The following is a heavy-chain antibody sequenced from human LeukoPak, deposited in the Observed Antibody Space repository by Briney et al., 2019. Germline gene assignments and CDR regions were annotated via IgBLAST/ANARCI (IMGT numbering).Heavy chain of an antibody. CDR1: GGSISSTIHY. D-gene: IGHD3-9*01. J-gene: IGHJ3*02. CDR2: IYHTGST. V-gene: IGHV4-39*01. CDR3: ARQGTDYDILTGYARAFDI. Sequence: SETLSLTCTVSGGSISSTIHYWGWIRQPPGKGLEWIGTIYHTGSTYYNPSLKHPVTISVDTSKNQFSLRLSTVPATDTAVYYCARQGTDYDILTGYARAFDIWGQGTMVTVSS.